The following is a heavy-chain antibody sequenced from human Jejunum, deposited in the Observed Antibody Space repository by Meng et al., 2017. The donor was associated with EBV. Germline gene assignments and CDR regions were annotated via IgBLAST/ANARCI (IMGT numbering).Heavy chain of an antibody. CDR3: ATSMSGYSYGYS. Sequence: VQVQGSGPGLVHPSGTLSLTCAVAGASISSCHWWSWVRQAPGEGLEWIGEIYYTGRTNYNPSLKSRVSMSIDKSKNQFSLNLNSVTVADTAVYYCATSMSGYSYGYSWGQGTLVTVSS. J-gene: IGHJ5*02. CDR1: GASISSCHW. CDR2: IYYTGRT. D-gene: IGHD5-12*01. V-gene: IGHV4-4*02.